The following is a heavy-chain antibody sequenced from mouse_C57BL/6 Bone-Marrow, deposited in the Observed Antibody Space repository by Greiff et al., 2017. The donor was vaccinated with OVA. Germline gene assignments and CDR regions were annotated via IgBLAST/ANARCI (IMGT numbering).Heavy chain of an antibody. V-gene: IGHV1-58*01. D-gene: IGHD1-1*01. Sequence: EVQLQQSGAELVRPGSSVKMSCKTSGYTFTSYGINWVKQRPGQGLEWIGYIYIGNGYTEYNAKFKGKATLTSDTSSSTAYMQLSSLASEDSAIYFCARDIYYCDSSFVSWFAYWGQDTLVTVSA. J-gene: IGHJ3*01. CDR3: ARDIYYCDSSFVSWFAY. CDR1: GYTFTSYG. CDR2: IYIGNGYT.